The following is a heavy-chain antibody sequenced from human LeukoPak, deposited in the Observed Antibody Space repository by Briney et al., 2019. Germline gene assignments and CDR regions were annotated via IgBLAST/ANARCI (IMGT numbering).Heavy chain of an antibody. J-gene: IGHJ4*02. D-gene: IGHD2-2*01. CDR3: ARVGYCSTTACPGDY. CDR2: IKQDGSEQ. V-gene: IGHV3-7*01. CDR1: GFTFSSYW. Sequence: GGSLRLSCAASGFTFSSYWMSWVRQAPGNGLEWVANIKQDGSEQYYEDSVKGRLTISRDNTKNSLYLQMNSLRAEDTAVYYCARVGYCSTTACPGDYWGQGTLVTVSS.